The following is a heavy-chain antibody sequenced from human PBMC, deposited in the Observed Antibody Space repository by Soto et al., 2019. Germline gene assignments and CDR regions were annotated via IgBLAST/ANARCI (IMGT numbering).Heavy chain of an antibody. Sequence: SVKVSCKASGGTFSSYAISWVRQAPGQGLEWMGGIIPIFGTANYAQKFQGRVTITADESTSTAYMELSSLRSEDTAVYYCATHSKGVREFDYWGQGTLVTVSS. CDR2: IIPIFGTA. V-gene: IGHV1-69*13. J-gene: IGHJ4*02. CDR1: GGTFSSYA. CDR3: ATHSKGVREFDY.